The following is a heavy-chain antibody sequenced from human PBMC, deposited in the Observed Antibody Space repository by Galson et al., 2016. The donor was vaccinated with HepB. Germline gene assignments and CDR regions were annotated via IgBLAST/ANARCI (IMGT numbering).Heavy chain of an antibody. D-gene: IGHD1-1*01. V-gene: IGHV3-11*06. CDR2: ISAGRRDT. CDR1: GFSFSDYY. Sequence: SLRLSCAASGFSFSDYYMSWVRQAPGKGPEWTSFISAGRRDTNYADSLRGRFTVSRDNANKQMYLQMNSLRAEDAAIYYCTRGPCRSTNCPTSYSGMDVWGKGTTVTFSS. J-gene: IGHJ6*04. CDR3: TRGPCRSTNCPTSYSGMDV.